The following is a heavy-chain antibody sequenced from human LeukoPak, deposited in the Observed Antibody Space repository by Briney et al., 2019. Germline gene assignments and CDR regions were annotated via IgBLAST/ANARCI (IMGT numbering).Heavy chain of an antibody. CDR1: GFTFSRYW. CDR2: IKEDGSER. CDR3: ANYYDTGGYYY. Sequence: GGSLRLSCAASGFTFSRYWMHWVRQTPGKGLEWVANIKEDGSERNYVDSVKGRFAISRDNAKNSLYLQLNSLRAEDTAVYYCANYYDTGGYYYWGQGALVTVSS. V-gene: IGHV3-7*02. D-gene: IGHD3-22*01. J-gene: IGHJ4*02.